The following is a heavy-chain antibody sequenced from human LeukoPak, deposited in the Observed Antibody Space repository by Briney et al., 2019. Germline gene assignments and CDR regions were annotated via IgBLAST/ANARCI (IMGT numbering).Heavy chain of an antibody. V-gene: IGHV1-2*06. CDR1: GYTFTGYY. D-gene: IGHD3-10*01. J-gene: IGHJ5*02. CDR2: INPKSGGT. Sequence: GASVKVSCKASGYTFTGYYMQWVRQAPGQGLEWIGRINPKSGGTNYAQKFQGRVTMTRDTSISTAYMELSGLRSDDAAVYYCARGSDDGENWFDPWGQGTLVTVSS. CDR3: ARGSDDGENWFDP.